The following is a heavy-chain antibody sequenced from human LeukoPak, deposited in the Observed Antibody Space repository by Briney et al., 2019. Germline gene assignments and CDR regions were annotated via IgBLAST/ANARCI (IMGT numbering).Heavy chain of an antibody. Sequence: ASVKVSCKASGYTFTSYAMNWVRQAPGQGLEWMGWINTNTGNPTYAQGFTGRFVFSLDTSDSTAYLQISSLKAEDTAVYYCARDRRTMVRGVIQLYNWFDPWGQGTLVTVSS. CDR3: ARDRRTMVRGVIQLYNWFDP. V-gene: IGHV7-4-1*02. CDR1: GYTFTSYA. D-gene: IGHD3-10*01. J-gene: IGHJ5*02. CDR2: INTNTGNP.